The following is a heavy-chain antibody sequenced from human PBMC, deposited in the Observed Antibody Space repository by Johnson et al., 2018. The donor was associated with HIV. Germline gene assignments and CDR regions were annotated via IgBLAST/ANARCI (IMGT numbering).Heavy chain of an antibody. D-gene: IGHD2-15*01. V-gene: IGHV3-66*01. CDR2: IYSGGST. CDR1: GITVSSNY. Sequence: VQLVESGGGLAQPGGSLRLSCAASGITVSSNYMSWVRQAPGKGLEWVSVIYSGGSTYYADSVKGRFTISRDNSKNTLYLQMNSLRAEDTAVYYCARVPWSLDAFDIWGQGTMVTVSS. J-gene: IGHJ3*02. CDR3: ARVPWSLDAFDI.